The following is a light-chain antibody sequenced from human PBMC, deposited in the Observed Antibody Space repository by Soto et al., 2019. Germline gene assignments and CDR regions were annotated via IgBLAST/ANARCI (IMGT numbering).Light chain of an antibody. CDR1: SSDIGTYDY. CDR3: SSFTSSRAYV. J-gene: IGLJ1*01. V-gene: IGLV2-14*01. Sequence: QSVLTQPASVSGSPGQSITIPCTGTSSDIGTYDYVSWYQQHPGKAPKLMIYEVSNRPSGVSNRFSGSKSGNTASLTISGLQAEDEANYYCSSFTSSRAYVFGTGTKLTVL. CDR2: EVS.